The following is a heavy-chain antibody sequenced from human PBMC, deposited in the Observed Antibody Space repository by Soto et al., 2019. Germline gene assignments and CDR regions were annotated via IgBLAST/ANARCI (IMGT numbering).Heavy chain of an antibody. D-gene: IGHD3-16*01. CDR1: GYSFTSHY. CDR2: IYPGGVNI. V-gene: IGHV1-46*03. Sequence: QVQLVQSGAEVKKPGASVKVACKAIGYSFTSHYMHWVRQAPGRGLEWMGTIYPGGVNIGYAQKFKGRVTMTKDTSTSTVYMVLNSLTSEDTAVYYCARDQSLHDLVWWFDPWGQGTLVTVSS. J-gene: IGHJ5*02. CDR3: ARDQSLHDLVWWFDP.